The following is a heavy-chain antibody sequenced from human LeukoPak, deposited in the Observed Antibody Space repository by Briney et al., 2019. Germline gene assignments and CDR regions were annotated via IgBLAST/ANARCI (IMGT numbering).Heavy chain of an antibody. J-gene: IGHJ4*02. CDR3: ARAAAVRGVPFDY. CDR1: GFTFSSYW. Sequence: GGTLRLSCAASGFTFSSYWMSWVRQAPGKGLEWVANIKQDGSEKYYVDSVKGRFTISRDNAKNSLYLQMNSLRAEDTAVYYCARAAAVRGVPFDYWGRGTLVTVSS. CDR2: IKQDGSEK. V-gene: IGHV3-7*01. D-gene: IGHD3-10*01.